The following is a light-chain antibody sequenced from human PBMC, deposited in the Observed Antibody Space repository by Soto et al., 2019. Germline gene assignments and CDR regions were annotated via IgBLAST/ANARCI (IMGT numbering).Light chain of an antibody. J-gene: IGKJ4*01. Sequence: EIVLTQSPATLSFSPGERATLSCRASQSVDKYLVWYQQKPGQAPRLLIYYASSRATAIPARFSGSGSGTDFSLTITSLEPEDFAVYYCQQRTNCPLTFGGGTKLEIK. V-gene: IGKV3-11*01. CDR2: YAS. CDR1: QSVDKY. CDR3: QQRTNCPLT.